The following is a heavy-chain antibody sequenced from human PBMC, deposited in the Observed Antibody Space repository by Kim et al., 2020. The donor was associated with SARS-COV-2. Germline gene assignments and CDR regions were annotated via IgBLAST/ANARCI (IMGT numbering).Heavy chain of an antibody. CDR3: ARMWHVVVPAAPNNYGMDV. J-gene: IGHJ6*02. CDR1: GYTFTSYG. V-gene: IGHV1-18*04. CDR2: ISAYNGNT. Sequence: ASVKVSCKASGYTFTSYGISWVRQAPGQGLEWMGWISAYNGNTNYAQKLQCRVTMTTDTSTSTAYMELRSLRSDDTAVYYCARMWHVVVPAAPNNYGMDVGGQGTTVTVS. D-gene: IGHD2-2*01.